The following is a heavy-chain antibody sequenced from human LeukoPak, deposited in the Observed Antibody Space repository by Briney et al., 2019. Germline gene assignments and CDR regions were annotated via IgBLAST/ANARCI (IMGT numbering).Heavy chain of an antibody. V-gene: IGHV3-33*01. J-gene: IGHJ6*02. CDR2: IWYDGSNK. CDR1: GFTFSSYG. Sequence: GSLRLSCAASGFTFSSYGMHWVRQAPGKGLEWVAVIWYDGSNKYYADSVKGRFTISRDNSKNTLYLQMNSLRAEDTAVYYCARGPRGRYSSSWYEPNYYYGMDVWGQGTTVTVSS. CDR3: ARGPRGRYSSSWYEPNYYYGMDV. D-gene: IGHD6-13*01.